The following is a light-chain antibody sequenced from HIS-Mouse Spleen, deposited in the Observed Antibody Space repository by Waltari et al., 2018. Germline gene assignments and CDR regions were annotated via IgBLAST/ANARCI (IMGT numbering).Light chain of an antibody. CDR3: YSTDSSGNHRV. Sequence: SYELTQPPSVSVSPGQTARITCPGDALPTHYAYLYQQKSGQAPVLVIYEDSKRPPGIPERFSGSSSGTMATLTISGAQVEDEADYYCYSTDSSGNHRVFGGGTKLTVL. CDR2: EDS. CDR1: ALPTHY. J-gene: IGLJ2*01. V-gene: IGLV3-10*01.